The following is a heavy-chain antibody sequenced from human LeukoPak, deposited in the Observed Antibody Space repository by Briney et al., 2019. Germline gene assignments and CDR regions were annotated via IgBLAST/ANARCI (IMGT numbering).Heavy chain of an antibody. CDR2: ISYDGSNK. Sequence: GGSLRLSCAASGFTVSSNYMSWVRQAPGKGLEWVAVISYDGSNKYYADSVKGRFTISRDNSKNTLYLQMNSLRAEDTAVYYCARDRYCSSTSCYNWFDPWGQGTLVTVSS. D-gene: IGHD2-2*01. CDR3: ARDRYCSSTSCYNWFDP. CDR1: GFTVSSNY. V-gene: IGHV3-30-3*01. J-gene: IGHJ5*02.